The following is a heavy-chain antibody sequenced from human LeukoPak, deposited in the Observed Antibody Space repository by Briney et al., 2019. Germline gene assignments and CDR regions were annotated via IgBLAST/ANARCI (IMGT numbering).Heavy chain of an antibody. Sequence: SETLPLTCTVSGASVSSDYWSWIRQSPGKGLEWIGYIYHSGHTMSNPSLKSRVSLSLDTSNNQFSLKLSSVTAADTAVYYCARRWDFDYWGQGTLVTVSS. D-gene: IGHD6-13*01. V-gene: IGHV4-59*08. CDR1: GASVSSDY. J-gene: IGHJ4*02. CDR2: IYHSGHT. CDR3: ARRWDFDY.